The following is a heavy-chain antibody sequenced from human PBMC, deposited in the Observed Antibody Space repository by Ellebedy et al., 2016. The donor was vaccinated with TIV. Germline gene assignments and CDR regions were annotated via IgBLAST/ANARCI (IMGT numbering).Heavy chain of an antibody. Sequence: MPSETLSLTCTVSGGSIRSYYWSWIRQSPGKGLNWIGYIYYTGSTNYNPSLKSRVTISVDTSKNQFSLKQGSVTAADTAVYYCARVRAAAGMAHFDNWGQGTLVTVSS. CDR1: GGSIRSYY. V-gene: IGHV4-59*01. D-gene: IGHD6-13*01. J-gene: IGHJ4*02. CDR2: IYYTGST. CDR3: ARVRAAAGMAHFDN.